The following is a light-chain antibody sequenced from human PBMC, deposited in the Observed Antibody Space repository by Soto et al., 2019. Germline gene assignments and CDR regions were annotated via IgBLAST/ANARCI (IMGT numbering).Light chain of an antibody. Sequence: EIVLTQSPGTLSLSPGERATLSCRASQSVSSNYLAWYQQTPGQARRLLNYGASSRATGIPDWFSGSGSATDFTFTISRLEAEDFAVYYRQQYYSALTFGGGTKVEIK. J-gene: IGKJ4*01. V-gene: IGKV3-20*01. CDR3: QQYYSALT. CDR1: QSVSSNY. CDR2: GAS.